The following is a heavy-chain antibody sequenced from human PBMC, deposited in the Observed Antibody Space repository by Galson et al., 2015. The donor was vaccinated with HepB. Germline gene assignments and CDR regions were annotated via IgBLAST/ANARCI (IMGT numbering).Heavy chain of an antibody. CDR2: INPNSGGT. V-gene: IGHV1-2*04. J-gene: IGHJ2*01. D-gene: IGHD4-23*01. CDR1: GYTFTGYY. Sequence: SVKVSCKASGYTFTGYYMHWVRQAPGQGLEWMGWINPNSGGTNYAQKFQGWVTMTRDTSISTAYMELSRLRSDDTAVYYCARGETTVVTPRGFRARDFELWGRGTLVTVSS. CDR3: ARGETTVVTPRGFRARDFEL.